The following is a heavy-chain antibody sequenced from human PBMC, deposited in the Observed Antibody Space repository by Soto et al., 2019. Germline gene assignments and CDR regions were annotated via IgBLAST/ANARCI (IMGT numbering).Heavy chain of an antibody. V-gene: IGHV3-21*01. Sequence: GGSLRLSCAASGFTFSSYSMNWVRQAPGKGLEWVSSISSSSSYIYYADSVKGQFTISRDNAKNSLYLQMNSLRAEDTAVYYCARELVAKNNWFDPWGQGTLVTVS. CDR1: GFTFSSYS. D-gene: IGHD6-6*01. CDR2: ISSSSSYI. J-gene: IGHJ5*02. CDR3: ARELVAKNNWFDP.